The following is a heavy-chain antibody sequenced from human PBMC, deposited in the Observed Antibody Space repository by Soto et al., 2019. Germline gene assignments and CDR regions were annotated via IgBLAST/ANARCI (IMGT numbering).Heavy chain of an antibody. CDR1: GYTFSCHA. Sequence: ASVKVSCKTSGYTFSCHAIHWLRQAPGQGLEWMGYVTPGNGYTKYSQRFQDRVTIYRETSANTAYMELNDLRSEDTAVYYCARDRYYGSGSYNYFDYWGQGTLVTVSS. V-gene: IGHV1-3*01. CDR2: VTPGNGYT. J-gene: IGHJ4*02. D-gene: IGHD3-10*01. CDR3: ARDRYYGSGSYNYFDY.